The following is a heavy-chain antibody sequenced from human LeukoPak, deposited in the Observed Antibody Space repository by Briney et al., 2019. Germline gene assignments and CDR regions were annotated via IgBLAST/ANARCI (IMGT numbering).Heavy chain of an antibody. CDR1: GFTFINYA. J-gene: IGHJ5*02. V-gene: IGHV3-23*01. CDR2: ISDSGGST. Sequence: GGSLRLSCAASGFTFINYAVSWVRQAPGKGLEWVSSISDSGGSTYYADSVKGRFTISRDNSKNTLYLQMTNLRAADTAVYYCAKDLSRAVAADWFDPWARGSLVTVSS. D-gene: IGHD6-19*01. CDR3: AKDLSRAVAADWFDP.